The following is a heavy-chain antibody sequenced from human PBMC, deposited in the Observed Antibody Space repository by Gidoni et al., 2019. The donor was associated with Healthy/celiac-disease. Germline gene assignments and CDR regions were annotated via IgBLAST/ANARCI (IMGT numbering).Heavy chain of an antibody. J-gene: IGHJ1*01. CDR3: ARGKSSGWYSGYFQH. CDR1: GGSFSGYY. V-gene: IGHV4-34*01. Sequence: QVQLQQWGAGLLKPSETLSLTCAVYGGSFSGYYWSWIRQPPGKGLEWIGEINHSGSTNYNPSLKSRVTISVDTSKNQFSLKLSSVTAADTAVYYCARGKSSGWYSGYFQHWGQGTLVTVSS. CDR2: INHSGST. D-gene: IGHD6-19*01.